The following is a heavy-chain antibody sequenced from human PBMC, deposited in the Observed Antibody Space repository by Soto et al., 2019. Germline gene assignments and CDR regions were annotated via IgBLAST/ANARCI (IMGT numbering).Heavy chain of an antibody. CDR3: ARQTSMITMASHGRSNWFDP. Sequence: AGSLTLSSAASGFTFSDYYMSWIRQAPGKGLEWLSYITSGHTTYYAESVKGRFTISRDNAKRTLYLQMNSLRAEDTAVYYCARQTSMITMASHGRSNWFDPWGPGTLVTVSS. CDR1: GFTFSDYY. CDR2: ITSGHTT. D-gene: IGHD3-22*01. V-gene: IGHV3-11*01. J-gene: IGHJ5*02.